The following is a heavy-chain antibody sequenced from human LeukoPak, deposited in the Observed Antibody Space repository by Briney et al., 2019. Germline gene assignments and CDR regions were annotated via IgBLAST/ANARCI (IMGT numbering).Heavy chain of an antibody. V-gene: IGHV3-53*01. D-gene: IGHD2-2*01. J-gene: IGHJ4*02. CDR2: IYSGGST. CDR3: AKDWGMGDQLLRIDY. CDR1: GFTVSSNY. Sequence: GGSLRLSCAASGFTVSSNYMSWVRQAPGKGLEWVSIIYSGGSTYYAESVKGRFTISRDNSNNTLYLQMSSPGAEDTAVYYCAKDWGMGDQLLRIDYWGQGTLVTVSS.